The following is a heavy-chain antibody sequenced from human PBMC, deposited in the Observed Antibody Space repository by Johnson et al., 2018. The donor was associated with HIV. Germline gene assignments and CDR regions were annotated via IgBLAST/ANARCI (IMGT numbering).Heavy chain of an antibody. V-gene: IGHV3-30*04. Sequence: QVQLVESGGGVVQPGRSLRLSCAASGFTLSNYAMHWVRQAPGKGLEWVAVISYDGSDKYYADSVKGRLTISRDNSKNTLYLQMNSLRAEDTAVYYCAKGGYCSGGSCYPDAFDIWGQGTMVTVSS. CDR3: AKGGYCSGGSCYPDAFDI. CDR1: GFTLSNYA. CDR2: ISYDGSDK. D-gene: IGHD2-15*01. J-gene: IGHJ3*02.